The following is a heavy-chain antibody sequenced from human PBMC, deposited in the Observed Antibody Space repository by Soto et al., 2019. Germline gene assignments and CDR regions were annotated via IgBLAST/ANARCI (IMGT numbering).Heavy chain of an antibody. Sequence: PSETLSLTCSVSGDSIGIYYWSWVRQPPGKGLEWLGFVHYSGSTQYNPSLKGRVTMLVDTSKNQLSLKLRSVTAADTAVYYCARESEGGNLHDRFDPWGQGILVTVSS. J-gene: IGHJ5*02. D-gene: IGHD3-16*01. CDR2: VHYSGST. V-gene: IGHV4-59*01. CDR3: ARESEGGNLHDRFDP. CDR1: GDSIGIYY.